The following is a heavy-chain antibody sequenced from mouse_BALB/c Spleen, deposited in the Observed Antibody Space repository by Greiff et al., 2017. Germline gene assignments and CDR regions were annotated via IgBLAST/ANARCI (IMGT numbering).Heavy chain of an antibody. J-gene: IGHJ1*01. V-gene: IGHV14-3*02. D-gene: IGHD1-1*01. Sequence: VHVKQSGAELVKPGASVKLSCTASGFNIKDTYMHWVKQRPEQGLEWIGRIDPANGNTKYDPKFQGKATITADTSSNTAYLQLSSLTSEDSAVYYCARKAPYYYGSSYRNFDVWGAGTTVTVSS. CDR2: IDPANGNT. CDR3: ARKAPYYYGSSYRNFDV. CDR1: GFNIKDTY.